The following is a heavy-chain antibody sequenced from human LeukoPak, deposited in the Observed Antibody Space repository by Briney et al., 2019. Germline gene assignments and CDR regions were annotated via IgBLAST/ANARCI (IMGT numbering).Heavy chain of an antibody. J-gene: IGHJ4*02. D-gene: IGHD3-10*01. V-gene: IGHV4-59*08. CDR3: ARHFSNYGAFYFDY. Sequence: SETLSLTCAVYGGSFSGDFWSWIRQPPGKGLEWIGYIYYSGSTNYNPSLKSRVTISVDTSKNQFSLKLSSVTAADTAVYYCARHFSNYGAFYFDYWGQGTLVTVSS. CDR2: IYYSGST. CDR1: GGSFSGDF.